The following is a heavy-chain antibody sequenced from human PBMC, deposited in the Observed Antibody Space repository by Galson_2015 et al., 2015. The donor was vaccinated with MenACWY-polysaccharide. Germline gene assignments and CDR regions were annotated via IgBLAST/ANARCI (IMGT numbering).Heavy chain of an antibody. CDR2: IIPILGNP. J-gene: IGHJ3*02. CDR3: ARDKGILQLDVFDI. D-gene: IGHD4-11*01. V-gene: IGHV1-69*08. Sequence: SVKVSCKASGGTFNSYSIYWVRQAPGQGLEWMGRIIPILGNPNYAQKFQGRVTITADKSSNTVYMELSSLRSEDTAIYYCARDKGILQLDVFDIWGQGTLVTVSS. CDR1: GGTFNSYS.